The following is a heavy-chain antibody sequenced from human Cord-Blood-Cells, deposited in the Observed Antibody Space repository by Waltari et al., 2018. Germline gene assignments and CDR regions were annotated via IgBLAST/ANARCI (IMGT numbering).Heavy chain of an antibody. Sequence: QVQLQQWGAGLLKPSETLSLTCAVYGGSFSGYYWSWIRQPPGKGLEWIGEINHSGRHNYAPSLKSRVTISVDTAKNQFSLKLSSVTAADTAVYYCARQGLTDAFDIWGQGTMVTVSS. D-gene: IGHD6-25*01. V-gene: IGHV4-34*01. CDR2: INHSGRH. CDR3: ARQGLTDAFDI. J-gene: IGHJ3*02. CDR1: GGSFSGYY.